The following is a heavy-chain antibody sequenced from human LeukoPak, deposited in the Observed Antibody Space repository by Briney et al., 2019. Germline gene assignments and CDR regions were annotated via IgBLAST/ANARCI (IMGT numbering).Heavy chain of an antibody. J-gene: IGHJ4*02. CDR1: GFTFSSYG. CDR3: AKDLWGYSYGPLDY. D-gene: IGHD5-18*01. Sequence: GGSLRLSCAASGFTFSSYGMHWVRQAPGKGLEWVAVISYDGSNKYYADSVKGRFTISRDNSKNTLYLQMNSLRAEDTAVYYCAKDLWGYSYGPLDYWGQGTLVTVSS. CDR2: ISYDGSNK. V-gene: IGHV3-30*18.